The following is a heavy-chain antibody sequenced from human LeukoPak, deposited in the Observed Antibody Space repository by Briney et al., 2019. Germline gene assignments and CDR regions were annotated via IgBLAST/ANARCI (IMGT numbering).Heavy chain of an antibody. Sequence: PGGSLRLSCAAFGFTFSSYAMHWVRQAPGKGLEWVAVISYDGSNKYYADSVKGRFTISRDNSKNTLYLQMNSLRAEDTAVYYCARAPSRRWWFDPWGQGTLVTVSS. V-gene: IGHV3-30*04. CDR2: ISYDGSNK. CDR1: GFTFSSYA. CDR3: ARAPSRRWWFDP. J-gene: IGHJ5*02.